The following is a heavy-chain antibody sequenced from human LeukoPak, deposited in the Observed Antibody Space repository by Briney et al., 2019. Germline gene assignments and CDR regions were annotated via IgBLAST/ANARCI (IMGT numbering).Heavy chain of an antibody. D-gene: IGHD6-6*01. CDR1: GYTFTRYD. CDR2: MNPNSGNT. V-gene: IGHV1-8*01. CDR3: ARAGIAARRGGFGY. J-gene: IGHJ4*02. Sequence: ASVKVSCKASGYTFTRYDINWVRQATGQGLEWMGWMNPNSGNTGYAQKFQGRVTMTRNTSISTAYMELSSLRSEDTAVYYCARAGIAARRGGFGYWGQGTLVTVSS.